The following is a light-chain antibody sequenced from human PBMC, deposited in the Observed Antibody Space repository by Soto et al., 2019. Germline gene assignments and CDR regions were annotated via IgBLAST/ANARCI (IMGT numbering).Light chain of an antibody. CDR2: DTS. J-gene: IGKJ4*01. CDR3: QQYTNWPPDIT. CDR1: QSVRSN. V-gene: IGKV3-15*01. Sequence: VVSRSRATLSGWIGKKAKRACWAIQSVRSNLAWYQQKPGQAPRLLIYDTSTRATVVQVRFSGSGFATDFTLTISSLQSGDFAVYYCQQYTNWPPDITFGGGTKVDIK.